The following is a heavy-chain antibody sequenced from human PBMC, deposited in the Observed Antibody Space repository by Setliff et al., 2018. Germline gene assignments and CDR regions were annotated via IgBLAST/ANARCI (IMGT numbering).Heavy chain of an antibody. CDR2: IYHNGNT. D-gene: IGHD5-18*01. CDR3: VRDRTAYSYGLDV. CDR1: GGSISPYF. V-gene: IGHV4-59*01. Sequence: SETLSLTCTVSGGSISPYFWSWVRQPPGKGLEWIGYIYHNGNTNFNPSLKTRVTMSVDPSKNQFALNLRSVTAADTAVYYCVRDRTAYSYGLDVWAQGTTVTVSS. J-gene: IGHJ6*02.